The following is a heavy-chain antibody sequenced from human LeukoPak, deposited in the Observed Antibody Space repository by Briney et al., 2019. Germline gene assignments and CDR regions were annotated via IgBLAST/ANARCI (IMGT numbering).Heavy chain of an antibody. CDR2: TSYDGTTK. J-gene: IGHJ4*02. CDR1: GFTLSRNP. V-gene: IGHV3-30*01. CDR3: VTEVRRPYFDS. D-gene: IGHD4-17*01. Sequence: GGSLRLSCTASGFTLSRNPMHWVRQAPGKGLEWVAVTSYDGTTKYYADSVKGRFTISRDNSENTLYLQMNSLRPEDTAVYYCVTEVRRPYFDSWGQGTLVTVSS.